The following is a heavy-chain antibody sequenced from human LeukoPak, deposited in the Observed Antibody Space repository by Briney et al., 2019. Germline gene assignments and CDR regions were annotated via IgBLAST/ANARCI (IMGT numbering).Heavy chain of an antibody. V-gene: IGHV3-13*01. CDR2: IGTAGDT. Sequence: GGSLSLSCAASGFTFSSYDMHWVRQATGKGLEWVSAIGTAGDTYYPGSVKGRFTISRENAKNSLYLQMNSLRAGDTAVYYCARGGYDFWSGYFSYYYYGMDVWGQGTTVTVSS. CDR1: GFTFSSYD. CDR3: ARGGYDFWSGYFSYYYYGMDV. D-gene: IGHD3-3*01. J-gene: IGHJ6*02.